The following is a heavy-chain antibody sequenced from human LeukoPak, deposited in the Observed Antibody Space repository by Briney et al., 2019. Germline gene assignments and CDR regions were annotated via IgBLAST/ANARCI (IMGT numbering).Heavy chain of an antibody. Sequence: ASVKVSCKASGYTFTSYDINWVRQATGQGLEWMGWMNPNSGNTGYAQKFQGRVTMTRNTSISTAYMELSSLRSEDTAVYYCARGSVADYYYYYCGMDVWGQGTTVTVSS. CDR2: MNPNSGNT. CDR1: GYTFTSYD. V-gene: IGHV1-8*01. CDR3: ARGSVADYYYYYCGMDV. D-gene: IGHD6-19*01. J-gene: IGHJ6*02.